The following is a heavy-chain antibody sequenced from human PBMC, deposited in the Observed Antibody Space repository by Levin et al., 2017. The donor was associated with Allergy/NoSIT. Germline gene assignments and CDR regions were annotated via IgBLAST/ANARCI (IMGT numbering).Heavy chain of an antibody. CDR1: GDTFSTYV. D-gene: IGHD6-13*01. V-gene: IGHV1-69*06. CDR2: IIPIFGTT. CDR3: ASSSRTSVTAAGTYYDYYYMDV. Sequence: GASVKVSCKASGDTFSTYVFIWVRQAPGQGLEWMGGIIPIFGTTNYAQKFQGRVTITADKSTSTSYRELSSLRSEDTAMYYCASSSRTSVTAAGTYYDYYYMDVWGKGTTVTVSS. J-gene: IGHJ6*03.